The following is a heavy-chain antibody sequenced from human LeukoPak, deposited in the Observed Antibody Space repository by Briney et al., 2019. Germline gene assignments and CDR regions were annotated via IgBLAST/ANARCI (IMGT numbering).Heavy chain of an antibody. CDR3: ALISIPGTTFDY. J-gene: IGHJ4*02. V-gene: IGHV1-46*01. Sequence: ASVKASCKASGYTFTSYYLHWVRQAPGQGLEWMGIINPSGGSTSYAQKFQGRVTMTRDTSTSTVYMELSSLRSEDTVVYYCALISIPGTTFDYWGQGTLVTVSS. CDR2: INPSGGST. D-gene: IGHD1-1*01. CDR1: GYTFTSYY.